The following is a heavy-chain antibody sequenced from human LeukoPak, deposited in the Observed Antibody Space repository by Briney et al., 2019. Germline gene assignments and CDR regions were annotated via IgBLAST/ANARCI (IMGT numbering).Heavy chain of an antibody. CDR2: ISYDGSNK. J-gene: IGHJ5*02. Sequence: QPGGSLRLSCAASGFTFSSYAMHWVRQAPGKGLEWVAVISYDGSNKYYADSVKGRFTISRDNSKNTLYLQMNSLRAEDTAIYYCARDSYHDLWGQGTLVTVSS. CDR1: GFTFSSYA. V-gene: IGHV3-30*14. D-gene: IGHD2-2*01. CDR3: ARDSYHDL.